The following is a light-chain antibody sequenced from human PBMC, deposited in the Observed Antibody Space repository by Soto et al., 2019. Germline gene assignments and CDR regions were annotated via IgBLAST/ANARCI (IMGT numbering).Light chain of an antibody. CDR2: WAS. J-gene: IGKJ4*01. CDR1: QSVISNSNNKNY. CDR3: QQYYSSSLT. V-gene: IGKV4-1*01. Sequence: IVMTQSPEYMGVSLGERATITCKSSQSVISNSNNKNYLVWYQQKPGQPPRLLIYWASTRESGVPDRFSGSGSGTEFTLTISSLQAEDVAVYYCQQYYSSSLTFGGGTKVDI.